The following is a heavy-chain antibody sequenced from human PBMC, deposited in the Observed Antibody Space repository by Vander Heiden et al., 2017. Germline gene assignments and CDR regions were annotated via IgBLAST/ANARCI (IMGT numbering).Heavy chain of an antibody. D-gene: IGHD2-2*01. Sequence: GKGLEWVSYISSSSSTIYYADSVKGRFTISRDNAKNSLYLQMNSLRDEDTAVYYCARDLGYCSSTSCLPGGFDPWGQGTLVTVSS. CDR3: ARDLGYCSSTSCLPGGFDP. J-gene: IGHJ5*02. V-gene: IGHV3-48*02. CDR2: ISSSSSTI.